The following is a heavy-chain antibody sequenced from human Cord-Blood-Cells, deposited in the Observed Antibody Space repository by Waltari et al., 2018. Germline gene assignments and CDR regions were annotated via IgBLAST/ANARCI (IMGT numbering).Heavy chain of an antibody. J-gene: IGHJ4*02. Sequence: VQLLQPGAVVKKPGASVKLYCKASGCTISSYGISWVRQASGQGPEWMGEIMPIFGEAKAAQKFQSRVTITADKSTSTGYMELSSLRSEDTAVYYCARVGVVRGYFDYWGQGTLVTVSS. CDR3: ARVGVVRGYFDY. CDR2: IMPIFGEA. D-gene: IGHD2-15*01. CDR1: GCTISSYG. V-gene: IGHV1-69*06.